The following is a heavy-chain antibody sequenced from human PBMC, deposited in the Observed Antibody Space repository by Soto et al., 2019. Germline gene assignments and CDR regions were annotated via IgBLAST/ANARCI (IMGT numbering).Heavy chain of an antibody. J-gene: IGHJ4*02. Sequence: PSETLSLTCTVSSGSISGYNWNWVRQPPGKGLEWIGFINYSGSTHYNPSLKSRVTISLDTSKNQFSLKLNSVTAADTAVYYCARENYYALDYWGPGTLVTVSS. D-gene: IGHD3-10*01. CDR2: INYSGST. CDR1: SGSISGYN. CDR3: ARENYYALDY. V-gene: IGHV4-59*01.